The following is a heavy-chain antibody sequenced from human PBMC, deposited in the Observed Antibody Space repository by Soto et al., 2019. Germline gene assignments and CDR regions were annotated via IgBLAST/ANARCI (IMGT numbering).Heavy chain of an antibody. CDR1: GGSFSGYY. Sequence: QVQVQQWGAGLLKTSETLSLTCAVYGGSFSGYYWSWIRQPPGKGLEWIGEINHSGSTNYNPSLKSRVTISVDTSKNQFSLKLSSVTAVDTAVYYCARGQRSLILDCWGQGVLVTVSS. V-gene: IGHV4-34*01. CDR3: ARGQRSLILDC. J-gene: IGHJ4*02. D-gene: IGHD2-8*02. CDR2: INHSGST.